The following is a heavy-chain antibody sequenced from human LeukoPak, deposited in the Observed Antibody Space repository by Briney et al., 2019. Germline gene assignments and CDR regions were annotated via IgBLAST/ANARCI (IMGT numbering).Heavy chain of an antibody. V-gene: IGHV3-11*04. J-gene: IGHJ1*01. Sequence: GGSLRLSCAASGFIFSDYYMSWIRQAPGKGLEWVSYISSSGSTKYYADSVKGRFTISGDNAKNSLYLQMNSLRAEDTAVYYSASTHCSRTSCYGYFQHWGQGTLVTVSS. CDR3: ASTHCSRTSCYGYFQH. CDR1: GFIFSDYY. D-gene: IGHD2-2*01. CDR2: ISSSGSTK.